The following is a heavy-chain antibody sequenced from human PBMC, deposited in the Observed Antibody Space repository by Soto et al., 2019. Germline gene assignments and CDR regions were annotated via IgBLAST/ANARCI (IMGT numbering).Heavy chain of an antibody. V-gene: IGHV3-30-3*01. Sequence: GGSLRLSCAAPVFTFSSYAMNWVRQAPGKGLEWVAVISYDGSNKYYADSVKGRFTISRDNSKNTLYLQMNSLRAEDTAVYYCARDRGGYSYGHFDYWGQGTLGTVS. CDR1: VFTFSSYA. CDR2: ISYDGSNK. J-gene: IGHJ4*02. CDR3: ARDRGGYSYGHFDY. D-gene: IGHD5-18*01.